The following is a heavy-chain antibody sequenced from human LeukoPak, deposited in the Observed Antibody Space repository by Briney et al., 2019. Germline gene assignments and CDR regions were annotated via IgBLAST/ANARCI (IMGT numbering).Heavy chain of an antibody. J-gene: IGHJ6*03. V-gene: IGHV4-4*07. Sequence: SGTLSLTCTVSGGSTSSYYWSWIRQPAGKGLEWIGRIYTSGSTNYNPPLKSRVTISVDTSKNQFSLKLSSVTAADTAVYYCARGYGGIYYYYMDVWGKGTTVTVSS. CDR2: IYTSGST. CDR1: GGSTSSYY. D-gene: IGHD3-16*01. CDR3: ARGYGGIYYYYMDV.